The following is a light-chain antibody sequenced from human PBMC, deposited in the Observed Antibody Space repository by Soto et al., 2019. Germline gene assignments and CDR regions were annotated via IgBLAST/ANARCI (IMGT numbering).Light chain of an antibody. J-gene: IGKJ1*01. CDR1: QTISTC. CDR3: QQCLTTPRT. CDR2: GAS. Sequence: DIQMTQFPSSLSASVGDRVTITCRASQTISTCLNWYQQKAGTAPKLLIYGASDLESGIPSRFSGSGSGTYFTLTISCLQPEDFAIYYCQQCLTTPRTFGQGTRVEI. V-gene: IGKV1-39*01.